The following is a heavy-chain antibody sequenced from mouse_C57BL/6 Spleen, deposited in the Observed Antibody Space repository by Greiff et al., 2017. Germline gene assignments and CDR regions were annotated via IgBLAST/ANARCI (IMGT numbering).Heavy chain of an antibody. V-gene: IGHV1-26*01. CDR3: ARTGTDAMDY. CDR2: INPNNGGT. Sequence: EVQLQQSGPELVKPGASVKISCKASGYTFTDYYMNWVKQSHGKSLEWIGDINPNNGGTSYNQKFKGKATLTVDKSSSTAYMALRSLTSEDSAVYYCARTGTDAMDYWGQGTSVTVSS. J-gene: IGHJ4*01. D-gene: IGHD4-1*01. CDR1: GYTFTDYY.